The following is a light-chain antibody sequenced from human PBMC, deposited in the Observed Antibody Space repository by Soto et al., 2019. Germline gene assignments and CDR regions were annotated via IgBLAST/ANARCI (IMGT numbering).Light chain of an antibody. CDR2: EAS. J-gene: IGKJ5*01. Sequence: GISSWLAWYQQKPGKAAKLLIYEASTLQSGVPSRFSGSGSGTEFTLTIFCLLPEHFARYHSQQLHTLPVASGKGTRLAI. V-gene: IGKV1-9*01. CDR3: QQLHTLPVA. CDR1: GISSW.